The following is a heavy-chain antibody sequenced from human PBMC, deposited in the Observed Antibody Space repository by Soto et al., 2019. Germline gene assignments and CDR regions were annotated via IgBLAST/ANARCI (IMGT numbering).Heavy chain of an antibody. CDR2: INPNSSGT. V-gene: IGHV1-2*02. D-gene: IGHD3-22*01. J-gene: IGHJ6*02. CDR3: ARAMTVAGHDNYAMDV. Sequence: GASVKVSCKASGYSLRGNYIHWVRQTPGQGLEWMGWINPNSSGTVYAQKFQGRVTMTRDTSLTTVYMQLNRLTSDDSAVYYCARAMTVAGHDNYAMDVWGQGTTVTVSS. CDR1: GYSLRGNY.